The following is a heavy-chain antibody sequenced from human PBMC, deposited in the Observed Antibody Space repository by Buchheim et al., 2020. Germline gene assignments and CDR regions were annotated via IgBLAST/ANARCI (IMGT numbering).Heavy chain of an antibody. CDR3: ARGGSLTYYDILTGRNYYFDY. Sequence: QVQLQESGPGLVKPSETLSLTCTVSGGSISSYYWSWIRQPPGKGLEWIGYIYYSGSTNYNPSLKSRVTISVDTSKNQFSLMLSSVTAADTAVYYWARGGSLTYYDILTGRNYYFDYWGQGTL. CDR2: IYYSGST. CDR1: GGSISSYY. J-gene: IGHJ4*02. V-gene: IGHV4-59*08. D-gene: IGHD3-9*01.